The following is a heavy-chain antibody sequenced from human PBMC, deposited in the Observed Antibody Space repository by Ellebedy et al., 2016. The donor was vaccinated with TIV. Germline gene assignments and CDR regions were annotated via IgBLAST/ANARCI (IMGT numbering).Heavy chain of an antibody. CDR1: GFTFSNYG. Sequence: GESLKISCAASGFTFSNYGMHWVRQAPGKGLEWVAVISTGGNYQSYAVSVRGRFTISRANSMNTLDLKMNSLRTEDTAVYYCAREGAHSSWFYDYWGQGTLVTVSS. CDR2: ISTGGNYQ. V-gene: IGHV3-30*03. CDR3: AREGAHSSWFYDY. J-gene: IGHJ4*02. D-gene: IGHD1-26*01.